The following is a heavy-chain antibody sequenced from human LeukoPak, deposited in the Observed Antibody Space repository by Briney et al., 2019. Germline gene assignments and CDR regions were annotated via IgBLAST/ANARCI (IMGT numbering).Heavy chain of an antibody. Sequence: SETLSLTCTVSGGSISSYYWSWIRQPPGKGLEGIGYIYYSGSTNYNPSLKSRVTISVDTSKNQFSLKLSSVTAADTAVYYCARQSPSDAFDIWGQGTMVTVSS. CDR2: IYYSGST. CDR3: ARQSPSDAFDI. J-gene: IGHJ3*02. CDR1: GGSISSYY. V-gene: IGHV4-59*13.